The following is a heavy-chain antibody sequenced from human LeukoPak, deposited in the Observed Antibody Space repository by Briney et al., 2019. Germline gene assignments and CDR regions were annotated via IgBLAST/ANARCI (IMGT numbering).Heavy chain of an antibody. Sequence: GGSLRLSCAASGLTFSSYAMSWVRQAPGKGLEWVSAISGSGGSTYYADSVKGRFTISRDNSKNTLYLQMNSLRAEDTAVYYCAKDPYGDYAWDWFDPWGQGTLVTVSS. D-gene: IGHD4-17*01. CDR1: GLTFSSYA. CDR2: ISGSGGST. CDR3: AKDPYGDYAWDWFDP. V-gene: IGHV3-23*01. J-gene: IGHJ5*02.